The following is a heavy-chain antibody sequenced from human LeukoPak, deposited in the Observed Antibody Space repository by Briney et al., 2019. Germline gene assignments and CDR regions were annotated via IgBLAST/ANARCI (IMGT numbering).Heavy chain of an antibody. D-gene: IGHD3-16*01. CDR1: GFTFSSYT. V-gene: IGHV3-30-3*01. CDR2: ISFDGSNK. CDR3: AREELGSSLGFDP. Sequence: GGSLRLSCAASGFTFSSYTIHWVRQPPGKGLWWVAVISFDGSNKYYADSVKGRFTISRDNSKNRLYLQLNSLRAEDTAVYYCAREELGSSLGFDPWGQGTLVTVSS. J-gene: IGHJ5*02.